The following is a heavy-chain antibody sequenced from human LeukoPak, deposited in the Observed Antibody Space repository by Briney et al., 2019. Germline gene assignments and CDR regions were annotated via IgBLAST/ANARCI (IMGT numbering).Heavy chain of an antibody. CDR3: ARLVTIYDSADFDY. CDR1: GFTFSSHW. J-gene: IGHJ4*02. V-gene: IGHV3-53*01. Sequence: GGSLRLSCAASGFTFSSHWMSWVRQAPGKGLEWVSVMYSGGSTFYTDSVKGRFTISRDSSKNTLYLQMNSLRAEDTAVYYCARLVTIYDSADFDYWGQGTLVTVSS. D-gene: IGHD3-10*01. CDR2: MYSGGST.